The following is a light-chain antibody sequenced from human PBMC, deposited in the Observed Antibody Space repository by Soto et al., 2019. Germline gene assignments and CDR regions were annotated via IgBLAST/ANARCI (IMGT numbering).Light chain of an antibody. Sequence: DIQMTQSPSSLSASVGDRVTITCRASQSISRFLNWYQQKSGKPPQLLIYAASSLQSGSPSRFSGSGSGTDFTLTISSLQHEDFATYYCQQTYITPPWTFGQGSKVEIK. J-gene: IGKJ1*01. CDR2: AAS. V-gene: IGKV1-39*01. CDR1: QSISRF. CDR3: QQTYITPPWT.